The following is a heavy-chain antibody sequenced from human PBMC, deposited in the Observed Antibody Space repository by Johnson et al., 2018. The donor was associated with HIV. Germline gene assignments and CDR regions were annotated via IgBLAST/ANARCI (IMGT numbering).Heavy chain of an antibody. CDR2: INGDGSRT. J-gene: IGHJ3*02. Sequence: VQLVESGGGLVQPGGSLRLSCGASGFTFSDHWMQWVRQAPGKGLVWVSRINGDGSRTSYADSVKGRFTIARDNAKNTLFLEMKSLRAEDTAVYYCVRDDYAFHIWGQGTVVTVSS. CDR1: GFTFSDHW. D-gene: IGHD2-21*02. CDR3: VRDDYAFHI. V-gene: IGHV3-74*01.